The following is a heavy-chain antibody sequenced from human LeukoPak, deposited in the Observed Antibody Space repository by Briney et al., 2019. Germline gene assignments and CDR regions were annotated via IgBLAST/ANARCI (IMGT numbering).Heavy chain of an antibody. CDR2: MYYSGNT. D-gene: IGHD4-23*01. Sequence: KPSETLSLTCTVSGGSISSTTYYWGWIRQPPGKGLEWIGSMYYSGNTYFNPSLRSRVTISVDTSKNQFSLNLNSVTAADTAIYYCATLTTVVIPSYFDSWGQGILVTVSS. CDR1: GGSISSTTYY. V-gene: IGHV4-39*01. J-gene: IGHJ4*02. CDR3: ATLTTVVIPSYFDS.